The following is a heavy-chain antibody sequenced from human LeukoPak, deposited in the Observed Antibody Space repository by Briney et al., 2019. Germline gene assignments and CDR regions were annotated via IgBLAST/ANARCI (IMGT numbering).Heavy chain of an antibody. CDR3: AKYYYDSSGYYYPGAFDI. D-gene: IGHD3-22*01. CDR1: GFTFSSYG. V-gene: IGHV3-23*01. CDR2: ISRSSGGST. J-gene: IGHJ3*02. Sequence: GGSLRLSCAASGFTFSSYGMTWVRQAPGNGLEGLERVTTISRSSGGSTYYAGSVKGRFTISRDNSKNTLYLQMNNLRAEDTAVYYCAKYYYDSSGYYYPGAFDIWGQGTMVTVSS.